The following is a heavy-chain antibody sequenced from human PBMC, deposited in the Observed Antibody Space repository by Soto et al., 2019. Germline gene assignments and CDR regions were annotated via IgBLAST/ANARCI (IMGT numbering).Heavy chain of an antibody. D-gene: IGHD3-22*01. CDR2: ISYDGSNK. CDR3: AKEQDSSGYYYFDY. CDR1: GFTFSSYG. Sequence: QVQLVESGGGVVQPGRSLRLSCAASGFTFSSYGMHWVRQAQGKGLEWVAVISYDGSNKYYADSVKGRFTISRDNSKNTLYLQMNSLRAEDTAVYYCAKEQDSSGYYYFDYWGQGTLVTVSS. J-gene: IGHJ4*02. V-gene: IGHV3-30*18.